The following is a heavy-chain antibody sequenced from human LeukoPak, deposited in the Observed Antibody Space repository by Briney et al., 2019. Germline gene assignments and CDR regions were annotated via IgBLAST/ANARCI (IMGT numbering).Heavy chain of an antibody. CDR3: ARAGGWYNWFDP. D-gene: IGHD6-19*01. J-gene: IGHJ5*02. CDR1: GGSFSGYY. Sequence: SETLSLTXAVYGGSFSGYYWSWIRQPPGKGLEWIGEINHSGSTNYNPSLKSRVTISVDTSKNRFSLKLSSVTAADTAVYYCARAGGWYNWFDPWGQGTLVTVSS. V-gene: IGHV4-34*01. CDR2: INHSGST.